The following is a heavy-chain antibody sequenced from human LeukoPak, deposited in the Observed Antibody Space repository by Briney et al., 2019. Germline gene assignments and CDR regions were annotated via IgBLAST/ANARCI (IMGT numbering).Heavy chain of an antibody. V-gene: IGHV3-23*01. CDR3: AKEGGHMKPFDY. CDR2: FGGSGNA. J-gene: IGHJ4*02. CDR1: GFTFSNYG. Sequence: GGSLRLSCAASGFTFSNYGMGWVRQAPGKGLERVSVFGGSGNAYYADSVKGRFTISRDNSKKTLSLQMNSLRAEDTAIYYCAKEGGHMKPFDYWGQGTLVTVSS. D-gene: IGHD3-16*01.